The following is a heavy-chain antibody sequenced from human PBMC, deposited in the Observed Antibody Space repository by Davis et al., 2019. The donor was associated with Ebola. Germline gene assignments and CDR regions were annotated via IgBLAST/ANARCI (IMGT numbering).Heavy chain of an antibody. CDR1: GHTLTELS. V-gene: IGHV1-24*01. D-gene: IGHD2-15*01. CDR2: FDPEDGKT. J-gene: IGHJ3*02. Sequence: AASVKVSCKVSGHTLTELSIHWVRQAPGIGLEWMGGFDPEDGKTIYAQKFQGRVIMTEDTFTDTAYMELSSLKSEDTAVYYCATDQAGAVVGTVEGFDMWGQGTLVTVSS. CDR3: ATDQAGAVVGTVEGFDM.